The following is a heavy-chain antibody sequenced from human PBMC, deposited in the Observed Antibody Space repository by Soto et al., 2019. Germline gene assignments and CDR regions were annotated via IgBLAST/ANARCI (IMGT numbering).Heavy chain of an antibody. D-gene: IGHD3-22*01. J-gene: IGHJ4*02. Sequence: PSETLSLTCTVSGDSISRSTYFWGWIRQPPGKGLDWIGSIYYSGSTYYNPSLKSRVTISVDTSKNQFSLKLSSVTAADTAVYYCARHGTYYYDSGAYYVSSYFDYWGQGNLVTVS. V-gene: IGHV4-39*01. CDR1: GDSISRSTYF. CDR2: IYYSGST. CDR3: ARHGTYYYDSGAYYVSSYFDY.